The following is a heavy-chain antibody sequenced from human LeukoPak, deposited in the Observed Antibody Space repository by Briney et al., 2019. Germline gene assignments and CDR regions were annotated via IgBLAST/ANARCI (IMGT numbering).Heavy chain of an antibody. CDR1: GFTFSSYE. CDR3: ARAPGGSSYGLVDF. J-gene: IGHJ4*02. D-gene: IGHD5-18*01. Sequence: GGSLRLSCAASGFTFSSYEMNWVRQAPGKGVEWISYISSSGSTIYYADSVKGRFTISRDNAKNSLFLQMNSLRAEDTAVYYCARAPGGSSYGLVDFWRQGTLVTVSS. CDR2: ISSSGSTI. V-gene: IGHV3-48*03.